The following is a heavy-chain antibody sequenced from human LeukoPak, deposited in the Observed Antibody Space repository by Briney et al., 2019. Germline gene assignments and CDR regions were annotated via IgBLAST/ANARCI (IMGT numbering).Heavy chain of an antibody. CDR3: ARETAAGYFDS. J-gene: IGHJ4*02. Sequence: SEALSLTCAVYGGSFSGYYWSWIRQPPGKGLEWIGEINHSGSTNYNPSLKSRVTISVDTSKNQFSLKLSSVTAADTAVYYCARETAAGYFDSWGQGTLVTVSS. CDR1: GGSFSGYY. D-gene: IGHD2-15*01. CDR2: INHSGST. V-gene: IGHV4-34*01.